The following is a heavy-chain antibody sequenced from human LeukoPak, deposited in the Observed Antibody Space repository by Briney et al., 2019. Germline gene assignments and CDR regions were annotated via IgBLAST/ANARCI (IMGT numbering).Heavy chain of an antibody. CDR3: ARLWFGGYNWFDP. D-gene: IGHD3-10*01. CDR2: TSSSGSTI. Sequence: GGSLRLSCAASGFTFSDYYMSWIRQAPGKGLMWVSYTSSSGSTIYYADSVKGRFTISRDNAKNSLYLQMNSLRAEDTAVYYCARLWFGGYNWFDPWGQGTLVTVSS. V-gene: IGHV3-11*01. J-gene: IGHJ5*02. CDR1: GFTFSDYY.